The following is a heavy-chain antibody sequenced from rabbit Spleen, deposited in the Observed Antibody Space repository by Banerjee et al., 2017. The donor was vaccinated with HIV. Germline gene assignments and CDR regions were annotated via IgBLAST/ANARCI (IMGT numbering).Heavy chain of an antibody. CDR3: ARDSGDWCFDL. Sequence: QSLEESGGDLVKPGASLTLTCTASGFSFSSGWYMCWVRQAPGKGLEWIACIYGASSGSTYYASWAKGRFTISKTSSTTVTLQMTSVTVADTATYFCARDSGDWCFDLWGQGTLVTVS. CDR2: IYGASSGST. D-gene: IGHD1-1*01. V-gene: IGHV1S40*01. J-gene: IGHJ3*01. CDR1: GFSFSSGWY.